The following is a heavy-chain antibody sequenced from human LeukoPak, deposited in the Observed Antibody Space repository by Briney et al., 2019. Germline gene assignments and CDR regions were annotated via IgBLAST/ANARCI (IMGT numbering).Heavy chain of an antibody. CDR3: ARDQEGLWFGELLSADY. CDR2: INPSGGST. CDR1: GYTFTSYY. Sequence: ASVKVSCKASGYTFTSYYMHWVRQAPGQGLGWMGIINPSGGSTSYAQKFQGRVTMTRDTSTSTVYMELSSLRSEDTAVYYCARDQEGLWFGELLSADYWGQGTLVTVSS. D-gene: IGHD3-10*01. V-gene: IGHV1-46*01. J-gene: IGHJ4*02.